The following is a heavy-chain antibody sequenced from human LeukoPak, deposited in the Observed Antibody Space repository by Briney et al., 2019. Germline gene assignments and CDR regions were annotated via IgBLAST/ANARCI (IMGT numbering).Heavy chain of an antibody. CDR2: IYYSGST. D-gene: IGHD3-16*01. Sequence: PSETLSLTCTVFGGSISSSSYYWGWIRQPPGKGLEWIGSIYYSGSTYYNPSLKSRVTISVDTSKNQFSLKLSSVTAADTAVYYCARLGAFDIWGQGTMVTVSS. V-gene: IGHV4-39*07. CDR1: GGSISSSSYY. J-gene: IGHJ3*02. CDR3: ARLGAFDI.